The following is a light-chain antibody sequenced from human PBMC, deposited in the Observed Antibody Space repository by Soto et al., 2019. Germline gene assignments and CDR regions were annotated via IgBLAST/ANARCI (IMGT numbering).Light chain of an antibody. CDR1: QSVSSN. V-gene: IGKV3-20*01. J-gene: IGKJ2*03. CDR2: GAS. CDR3: QHYGSSLYS. Sequence: EIVVTQSPATLSVSPGERATLSCRASQSVSSNFAWYQQKPGQAPRLLIYGASIRATGIPDRFSGSGSGTDFTLTISRLEPEDFAVYYCQHYGSSLYSFGQGTKVDIK.